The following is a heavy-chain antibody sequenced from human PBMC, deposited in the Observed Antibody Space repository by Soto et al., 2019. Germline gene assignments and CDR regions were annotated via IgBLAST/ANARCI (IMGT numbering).Heavy chain of an antibody. Sequence: QVQLVQSGAEVKKPGASVKVSCKASGYTFTSYDINWVRQATGQGLEWMGWMNPNSGNTGYAQKFQGRVTMTRNTSISTAYMELSSLRSEDTAVYYCARGDRYCSSTSCYRGMYYFDYWGQGTLVTVSS. CDR2: MNPNSGNT. CDR3: ARGDRYCSSTSCYRGMYYFDY. D-gene: IGHD2-2*02. J-gene: IGHJ4*02. V-gene: IGHV1-8*01. CDR1: GYTFTSYD.